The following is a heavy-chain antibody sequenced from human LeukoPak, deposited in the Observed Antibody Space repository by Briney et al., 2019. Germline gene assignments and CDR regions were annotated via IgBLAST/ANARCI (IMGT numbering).Heavy chain of an antibody. CDR3: AREGVYSPDPSSYHRHAFDV. CDR2: IIPTFDVA. Sequence: SVKVSCKASGDNFSSYVITWVRQAPGQGLEWMGRIIPTFDVANFAQKFKGRVTITADKSTNTAHLELSSLRSEDTAVYYCAREGVYSPDPSSYHRHAFDVWGKGTVVIVSS. J-gene: IGHJ3*01. V-gene: IGHV1-69*04. D-gene: IGHD3-16*02. CDR1: GDNFSSYV.